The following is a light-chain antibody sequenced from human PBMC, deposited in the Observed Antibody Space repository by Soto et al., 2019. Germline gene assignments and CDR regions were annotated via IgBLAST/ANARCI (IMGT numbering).Light chain of an antibody. V-gene: IGKV3-15*01. CDR1: QTVSDD. CDR2: GAS. J-gene: IGKJ3*01. CDR3: QQYHDWPPIT. Sequence: EIEMTQSPATLFVSPGERATLSCRASQTVSDDLAWYQQKPGQAPRLLIYGASTRATDIPARFSGGGSGTEFTLTISSLRSEDSAIYYCQQYHDWPPITVGPGTKVNI.